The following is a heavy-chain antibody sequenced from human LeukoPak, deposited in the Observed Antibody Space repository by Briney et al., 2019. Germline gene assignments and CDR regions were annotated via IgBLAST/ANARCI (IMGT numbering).Heavy chain of an antibody. CDR3: ARVKEWELLGSYFDY. CDR1: GFTFSSYA. CDR2: IKQDGSEK. J-gene: IGHJ4*02. D-gene: IGHD1-26*01. Sequence: QTGGSLRLSCAASGFTFSSYAMSWVRQAPGKGLEWVANIKQDGSEKYYVDSVKGRFTIFRDNAKNSLYLQMNSLRAEDTAVYYCARVKEWELLGSYFDYWGQGTLVTVSS. V-gene: IGHV3-7*01.